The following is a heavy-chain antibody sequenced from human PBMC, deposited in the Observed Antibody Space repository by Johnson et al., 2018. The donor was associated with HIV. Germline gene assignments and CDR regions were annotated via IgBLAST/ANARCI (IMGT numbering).Heavy chain of an antibody. J-gene: IGHJ3*02. D-gene: IGHD3-22*01. CDR3: AKGRDSSGFGAFDI. CDR2: IRYDGSNK. Sequence: QVQLVESGGGVVQPGRSLRLSCAASGFTFSNYAMHWVRQAPGKGLEWVAFIRYDGSNKYYADSVKGRFTISRDNSKNTLYLQMNSLRAEDTAVYYCAKGRDSSGFGAFDIWGQGTMVTVSS. CDR1: GFTFSNYA. V-gene: IGHV3-30*02.